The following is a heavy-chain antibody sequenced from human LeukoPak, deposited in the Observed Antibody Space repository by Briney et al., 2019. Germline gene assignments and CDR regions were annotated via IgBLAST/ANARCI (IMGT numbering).Heavy chain of an antibody. J-gene: IGHJ6*02. CDR1: GFTFSSYG. CDR2: ISYDGSNK. V-gene: IGHV3-30*18. Sequence: GGSLRLSCAASGFTFSSYGMHWVRQAPGKGLGWVAVISYDGSNKYYADSVKGRFTISRDNSKNTLYLQMNSLRAEDMAVYYCAKDLRYFDWLFPRYGMDVWGQGTTVTVSS. D-gene: IGHD3-9*01. CDR3: AKDLRYFDWLFPRYGMDV.